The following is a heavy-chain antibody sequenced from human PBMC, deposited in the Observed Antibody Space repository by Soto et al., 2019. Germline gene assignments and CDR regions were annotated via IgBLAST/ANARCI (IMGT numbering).Heavy chain of an antibody. CDR2: IYYSGST. CDR3: VRVDLSYDSSGHTLEYFQH. D-gene: IGHD3-22*01. CDR1: GGSISSGDYY. V-gene: IGHV4-30-4*02. J-gene: IGHJ1*01. Sequence: SETLSLTCTVSGGSISSGDYYWSWIRQPPGKGLERIGYIYYSGSTYYNPSLKRRVTISIDTPKKQISLKLSSVSAADTAVYFCVRVDLSYDSSGHTLEYFQHWGQGTLVTVSS.